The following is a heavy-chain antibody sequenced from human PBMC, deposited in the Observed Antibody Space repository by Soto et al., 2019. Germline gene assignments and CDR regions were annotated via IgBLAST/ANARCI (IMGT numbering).Heavy chain of an antibody. V-gene: IGHV1-18*01. CDR3: ARDIYFDIDY. D-gene: IGHD3-10*01. J-gene: IGHJ4*02. CDR2: IYSKAGTI. CDR1: GYIFNNFG. Sequence: QVQLVQSGAEVQKPGASVKVSCKTSGYIFNNFGITWVRQAPGLGLEWLGWIYSKAGTINFAQKFQGRVTMTTDTCTSTADMELRSLTLDDSAVYFCARDIYFDIDYWGQGTLVTVS.